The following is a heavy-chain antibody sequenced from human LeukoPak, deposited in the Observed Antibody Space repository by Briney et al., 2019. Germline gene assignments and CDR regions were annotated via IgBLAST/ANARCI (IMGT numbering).Heavy chain of an antibody. CDR1: GGSISSGSYY. J-gene: IGHJ3*02. CDR3: ARGLHYYGSGSYYTLPKDAFDI. V-gene: IGHV4-61*02. CDR2: IYTTGTT. Sequence: SQTLSLTCTVSGGSISSGSYYWSWTRQPAGKGLEWIGRIYTTGTTNYNPSLKGRLTISVDTSKNQVSLKLSSVTAADTAVYYCARGLHYYGSGSYYTLPKDAFDIWGQGTMVTVSS. D-gene: IGHD3-10*01.